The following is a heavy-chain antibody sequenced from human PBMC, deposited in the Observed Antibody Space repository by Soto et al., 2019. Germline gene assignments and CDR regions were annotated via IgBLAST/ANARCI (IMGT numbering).Heavy chain of an antibody. V-gene: IGHV3-23*01. J-gene: IGHJ6*02. CDR1: GFTFSNFV. Sequence: VVSRIISCAASGFTFSNFVMRWVRQAPGKGLEWVSTITETGGDTYYTDSVKGRFTISRDNSKNTLYLQESSLRAEDTALYYCTKASSDRHHMDVWGQGTTVTVSS. CDR2: ITETGGDT. CDR3: TKASSDRHHMDV.